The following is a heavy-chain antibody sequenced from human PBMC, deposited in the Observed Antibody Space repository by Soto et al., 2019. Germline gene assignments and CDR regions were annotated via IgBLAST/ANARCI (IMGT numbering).Heavy chain of an antibody. CDR2: ITNDGGST. CDR1: GFIFSTYA. Sequence: GGSLRLSCAASGFIFSTYAMNWVRQAPGKGLEYVSAITNDGGSTYYAESVRGRFTISRDNSINTLYLQMSSLRSEDTAIYYCAHPRGYGVFDAFDIWGQGTMVTVSS. D-gene: IGHD4-17*01. CDR3: AHPRGYGVFDAFDI. J-gene: IGHJ3*02. V-gene: IGHV3-23*01.